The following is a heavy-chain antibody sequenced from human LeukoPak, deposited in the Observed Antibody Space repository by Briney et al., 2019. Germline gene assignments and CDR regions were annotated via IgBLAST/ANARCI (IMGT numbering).Heavy chain of an antibody. Sequence: SETLSLTCAVSGGSISSGGYSWSWIRQPPGKGLEWIGYIYHSGSTYYNPSLKSRVTISVDRSKNQFSLKLSSVTAADTAVYYCASSSSALYYFDYWGQGTLVTVSS. CDR1: GGSISSGGYS. CDR3: ASSSSALYYFDY. CDR2: IYHSGST. J-gene: IGHJ4*02. D-gene: IGHD6-6*01. V-gene: IGHV4-30-2*01.